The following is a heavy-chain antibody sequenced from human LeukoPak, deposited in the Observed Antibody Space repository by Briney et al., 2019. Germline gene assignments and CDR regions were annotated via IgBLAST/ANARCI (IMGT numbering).Heavy chain of an antibody. J-gene: IGHJ4*02. CDR2: INSDGSTT. Sequence: PGGSLRLSCAASGFTFSSYWMHWVRQAPGKGLVWVSRINSDGSTTSYADSVKGRFTISRDNAKNTLYLQMNSLRAEDTAVYYCARALDCNATTCPRAFHYWGQGTLVTVSS. CDR3: ARALDCNATTCPRAFHY. V-gene: IGHV3-74*01. CDR1: GFTFSSYW. D-gene: IGHD2-2*01.